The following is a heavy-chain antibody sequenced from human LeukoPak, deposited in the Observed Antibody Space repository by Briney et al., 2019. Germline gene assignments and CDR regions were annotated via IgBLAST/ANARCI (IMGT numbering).Heavy chain of an antibody. CDR2: ISGSATRT. D-gene: IGHD1-7*01. V-gene: IGHV3-23*01. J-gene: IGHJ5*02. CDR3: AKHYNWNYKNWLDP. CDR1: GFTVSSNY. Sequence: GGSLRLSCAASGFTVSSNYMSWVRQAPGKGLEWVSVISGSATRTHYADSVKGRFTVSRDNSNNTLYLQMNSLRAEDTAVYYCAKHYNWNYKNWLDPWGQGTLVTVSS.